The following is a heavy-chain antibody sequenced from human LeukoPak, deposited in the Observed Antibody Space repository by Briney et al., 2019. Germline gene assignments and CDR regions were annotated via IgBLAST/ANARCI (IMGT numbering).Heavy chain of an antibody. CDR3: ARDLGYCSTASCYAWFDP. J-gene: IGHJ5*02. CDR1: GGSISSYY. D-gene: IGHD2-2*01. V-gene: IGHV4-59*01. CDR2: IYYSGNS. Sequence: PSETLSLTCTVSGGSISSYYWSWIRQPPGKGLEWIGYIYYSGNSNYNPSLSSRVTISVDTSKNQFSLRLSSVTAADTAIYYCARDLGYCSTASCYAWFDPWGQGTLVTVSS.